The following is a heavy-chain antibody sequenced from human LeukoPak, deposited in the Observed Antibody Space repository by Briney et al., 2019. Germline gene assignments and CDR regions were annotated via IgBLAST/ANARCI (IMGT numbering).Heavy chain of an antibody. CDR3: AREPSGVLGLDY. D-gene: IGHD3-10*01. Sequence: GGSLRLSCVASGFTFSSYSMNWVRQAPGKGLEWVSYISSSNSPIYYADSLRGRFTISRDNAKNSLFLQMNSLRVEDTAVYYCAREPSGVLGLDYWGEGTLVTVSS. CDR1: GFTFSSYS. J-gene: IGHJ4*02. V-gene: IGHV3-48*01. CDR2: ISSSNSPI.